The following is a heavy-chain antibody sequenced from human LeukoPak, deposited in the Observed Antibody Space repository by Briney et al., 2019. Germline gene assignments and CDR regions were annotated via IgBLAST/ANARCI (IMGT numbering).Heavy chain of an antibody. CDR2: ISAYNGNT. CDR3: AKLLWFGELSGYDY. CDR1: GYTFTSYG. V-gene: IGHV1-18*01. J-gene: IGHJ4*02. D-gene: IGHD3-10*01. Sequence: ASVKVSCKASGYTFTSYGISWVRQAPGQGLEWMGWISAYNGNTNYAQKLQGRVTMTTDTSTSTAYMELRSLRSDDTAVYYCAKLLWFGELSGYDYWGQGTLVTVSS.